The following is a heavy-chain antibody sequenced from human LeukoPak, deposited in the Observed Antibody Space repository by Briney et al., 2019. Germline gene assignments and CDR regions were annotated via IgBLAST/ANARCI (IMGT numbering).Heavy chain of an antibody. J-gene: IGHJ4*02. CDR1: GGSISSYY. CDR3: ARDRFNSGYDY. V-gene: IGHV4-59*01. D-gene: IGHD5-12*01. CDR2: IYNSGST. Sequence: SETLSLTCTVSGGSISSYYCNWIRQPPGKGLEWIGYIYNSGSTNYNPSLKSRVTISVDTSKNQFSLKLTSVTAADTAVYYCARDRFNSGYDYWGQGTLVTVSS.